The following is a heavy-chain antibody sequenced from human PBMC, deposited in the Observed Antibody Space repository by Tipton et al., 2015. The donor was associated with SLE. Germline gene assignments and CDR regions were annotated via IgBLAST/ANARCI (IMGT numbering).Heavy chain of an antibody. CDR1: GGSFSGYY. CDR3: VRESCGASTNGCFDP. Sequence: TLSLTCAVYGGSFSGYYWSWIRQPPGRGLEWIGDISDIGSTHYNSSLRSRVTISLGMSGNEISLEVESVTAADTAIYYCVRESCGASTNGCFDPWGQGTLVTVSS. D-gene: IGHD2-21*01. CDR2: ISDIGST. V-gene: IGHV4-59*01. J-gene: IGHJ5*02.